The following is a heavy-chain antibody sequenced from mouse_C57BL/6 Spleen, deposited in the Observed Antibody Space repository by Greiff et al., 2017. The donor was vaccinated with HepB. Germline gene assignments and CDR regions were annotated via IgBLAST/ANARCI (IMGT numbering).Heavy chain of an antibody. D-gene: IGHD4-1*01. V-gene: IGHV1-18*01. J-gene: IGHJ3*01. CDR1: GYTFTDYN. CDR2: INPNNGGT. CDR3: ARWGDWDVRGAY. Sequence: EVQLVESGPELVKPGASVKIPCKASGYTFTDYNMDWVKQSHGKSLEWIGDINPNNGGTIYNQKFKGKATLTVDKSSSTAYMELRSLTSEDTAVYYCARWGDWDVRGAYWGQGTLVTVSA.